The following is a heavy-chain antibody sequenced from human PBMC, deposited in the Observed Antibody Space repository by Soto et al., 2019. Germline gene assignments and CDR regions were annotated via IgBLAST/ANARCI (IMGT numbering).Heavy chain of an antibody. J-gene: IGHJ4*02. CDR3: AREGIAAAGTYFDY. CDR2: INPNSSGT. D-gene: IGHD6-13*01. V-gene: IGHV1-2*04. Sequence: ASVKVSCKASGYTFTGYYMHWVRQAPGQGLEWMGWINPNSSGTNYAQKFQGWVTMTRDTSISTAYMELSRMRSGDTVVYYCAREGIAAAGTYFDYWGQGTLVTVSS. CDR1: GYTFTGYY.